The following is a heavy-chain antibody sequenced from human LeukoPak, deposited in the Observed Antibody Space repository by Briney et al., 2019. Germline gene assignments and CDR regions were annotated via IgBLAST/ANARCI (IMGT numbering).Heavy chain of an antibody. J-gene: IGHJ4*02. D-gene: IGHD5-24*01. V-gene: IGHV1-2*02. CDR2: INPDNGGA. Sequence: ASVKASCKASGYTFTDYYMHWVRQAPGQGLEWMGWINPDNGGASYAQKFQGRVTMTRDTSISTAYMELSRLTSDDTAMYFCARPPGRDGYNRYDYWGQGTLVTVSS. CDR3: ARPPGRDGYNRYDY. CDR1: GYTFTDYY.